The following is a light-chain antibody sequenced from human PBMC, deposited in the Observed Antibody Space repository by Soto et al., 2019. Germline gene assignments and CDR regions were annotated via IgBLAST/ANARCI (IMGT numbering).Light chain of an antibody. V-gene: IGLV2-23*01. CDR2: KGT. Sequence: QSALAQPASVSGSPGQSITISCTGTSDDVGAYNSVSWYQQLPHKAPQVILYKGTQRPSGVSSRFSGTTSGNAASLTISGIPADYEADYSCCSSAPESTYVFGTGTKLTVL. J-gene: IGLJ1*01. CDR1: SDDVGAYNS. CDR3: CSSAPESTYV.